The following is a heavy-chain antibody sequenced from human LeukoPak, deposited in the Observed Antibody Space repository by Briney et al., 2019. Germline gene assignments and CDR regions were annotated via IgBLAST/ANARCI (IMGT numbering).Heavy chain of an antibody. J-gene: IGHJ4*02. CDR1: GFTVSSNY. CDR2: IYGGGST. Sequence: GGSLRLSCAAFGFTVSSNYMSWARQAPGKGLEWVSLIYGGGSTHYADSVKGRFTISRHNSKNTLYLQLSSLRAEDTAVYYCAAGIAAAGLFDYWGQGTLVTVSS. D-gene: IGHD6-13*01. CDR3: AAGIAAAGLFDY. V-gene: IGHV3-53*04.